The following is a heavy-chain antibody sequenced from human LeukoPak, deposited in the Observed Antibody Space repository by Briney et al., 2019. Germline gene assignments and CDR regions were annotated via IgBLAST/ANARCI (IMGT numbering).Heavy chain of an antibody. D-gene: IGHD3-9*01. CDR3: ARGGSQYYDTLTGYYPLFDY. Sequence: SETLSLTCAVYGGSFSGYYWSWIRQPPGKGLEWIGEINHSGSTNYNPSLKSRVTISVDTSKNQFSLKLSSVTAADTAVYYCARGGSQYYDTLTGYYPLFDYWGQGTLVTVSS. CDR2: INHSGST. J-gene: IGHJ4*02. CDR1: GGSFSGYY. V-gene: IGHV4-34*01.